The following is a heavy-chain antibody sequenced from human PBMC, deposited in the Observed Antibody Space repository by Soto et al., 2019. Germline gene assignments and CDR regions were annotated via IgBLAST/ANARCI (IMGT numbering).Heavy chain of an antibody. CDR3: AKEYRTKSQRYWELQPIDY. CDR2: ISGSGGST. J-gene: IGHJ4*02. D-gene: IGHD1-26*01. V-gene: IGHV3-23*01. Sequence: EVQLLESGGGLVQPGGSLRLSCAASGFTFSSYAMSWVRQAPGKGLEWVSAISGSGGSTYYADSVKGRFTISRDNSKNTLYLQMNSLRADDTAVYYCAKEYRTKSQRYWELQPIDYWGQGTLVTVSS. CDR1: GFTFSSYA.